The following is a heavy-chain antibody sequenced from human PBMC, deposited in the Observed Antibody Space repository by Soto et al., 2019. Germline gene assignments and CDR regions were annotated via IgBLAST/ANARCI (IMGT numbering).Heavy chain of an antibody. J-gene: IGHJ4*02. D-gene: IGHD4-17*01. CDR3: ATSYGDYDFDY. CDR1: GGTFSSYA. V-gene: IGHV1-69*13. CDR2: IIPIFGTA. Sequence: ASVKVSGKASGGTFSSYAISWVRQAPGQGLEWMGGIIPIFGTANYAQKFQGRVTITADESTSTAYMELSSLRSEDTAVYYCATSYGDYDFDYWGQGTLVTVSS.